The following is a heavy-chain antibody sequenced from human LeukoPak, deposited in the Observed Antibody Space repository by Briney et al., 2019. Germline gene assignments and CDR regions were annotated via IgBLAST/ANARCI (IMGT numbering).Heavy chain of an antibody. CDR3: ASPLSAGVPYYFDY. V-gene: IGHV1-69*13. CDR1: GGTFSSYA. D-gene: IGHD6-13*01. J-gene: IGHJ4*02. Sequence: ASVKVSCKASGGTFSSYAISWVRQAPGQGLEWMGGIIPIFGTANYAQKFQGIVTITADESTSTAYMELSSLRSEDTAVYYCASPLSAGVPYYFDYWGQGTLVTVSS. CDR2: IIPIFGTA.